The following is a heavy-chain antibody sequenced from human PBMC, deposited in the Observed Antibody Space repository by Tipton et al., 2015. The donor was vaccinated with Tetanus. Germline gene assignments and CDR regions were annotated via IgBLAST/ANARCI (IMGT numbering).Heavy chain of an antibody. V-gene: IGHV1-18*01. D-gene: IGHD2-2*01. CDR1: GYTFTSYG. J-gene: IGHJ6*02. CDR3: ATKNCSSTSYYRDYYGMDV. CDR2: ISAYNGNT. Sequence: QMQLVQSGAEVKKPGASVKVSCKASGYTFTSYGISWVRQAPGQRLAWMGWISAYNGNTNYAQKLQGRVTMTTDTSTSTAYMELRSLRSDDTAVYYCATKNCSSTSYYRDYYGMDVWGQGTTVTVSS.